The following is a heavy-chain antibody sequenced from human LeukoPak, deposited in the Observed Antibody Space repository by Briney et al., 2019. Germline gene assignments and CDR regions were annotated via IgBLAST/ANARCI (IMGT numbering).Heavy chain of an antibody. V-gene: IGHV3-48*01. CDR3: AKGSRFKELLGYYYYYMDV. CDR2: ITSSSSTI. D-gene: IGHD1-26*01. J-gene: IGHJ6*03. Sequence: PGGSLRLSCAASGFTFSSYSMNWVRQAPGKGLEWVSYITSSSSTIYYADSVKGRFTISRDNAKNSLYLQMNSLRAEDTAVYYCAKGSRFKELLGYYYYYMDVWGKGTTVTISS. CDR1: GFTFSSYS.